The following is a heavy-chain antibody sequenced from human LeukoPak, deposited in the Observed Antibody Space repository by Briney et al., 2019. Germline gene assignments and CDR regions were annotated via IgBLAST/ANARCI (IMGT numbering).Heavy chain of an antibody. CDR2: INCNGGST. D-gene: IGHD4-17*01. Sequence: GSLILSCAASGFTFDYYGMSWVRQAPGKGLEWVSGINCNGGSTGYADSVEGRFTISRDNAKTSQYLQMTSRRAEDTALYYCARHRTVTTSLFDYWGQGTLVTVSS. CDR3: ARHRTVTTSLFDY. V-gene: IGHV3-20*04. CDR1: GFTFDYYG. J-gene: IGHJ4*02.